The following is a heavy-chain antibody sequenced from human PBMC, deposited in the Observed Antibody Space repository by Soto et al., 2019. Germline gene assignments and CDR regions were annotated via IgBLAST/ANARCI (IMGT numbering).Heavy chain of an antibody. CDR1: GYSFTSYW. CDR2: IYPGDSDT. J-gene: IGHJ4*01. Sequence: GESLKISWKGSGYSFTSYWIGWVRQMPGKGLEWMAIIYPGDSDTRYSPSFQGQVTISADKSISTAYLQGSSLRAPDTAMYYCARFAGRHGYSGDYWGHGTQVTGSA. V-gene: IGHV5-51*01. CDR3: ARFAGRHGYSGDY. D-gene: IGHD2-15*01.